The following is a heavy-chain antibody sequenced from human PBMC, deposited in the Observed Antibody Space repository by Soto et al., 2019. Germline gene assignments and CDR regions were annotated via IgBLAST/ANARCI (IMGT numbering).Heavy chain of an antibody. CDR1: GYTFTSYA. CDR3: AREDRWLGDYGFDY. J-gene: IGHJ4*01. V-gene: IGHV1-3*01. Sequence: QVQLVQSGAEVKKPGASVKVSCKASGYTFTSYAMHWVRQAPGQRLEWMGWINAGNGNTKYSQKFQGRVTITRDTSASTAYMELSSLRSEDTAVYYCAREDRWLGDYGFDYWGHGTLVTVSS. CDR2: INAGNGNT. D-gene: IGHD3-10*01.